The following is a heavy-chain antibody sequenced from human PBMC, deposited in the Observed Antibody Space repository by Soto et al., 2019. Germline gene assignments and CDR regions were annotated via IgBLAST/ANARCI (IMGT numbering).Heavy chain of an antibody. Sequence: EVQLLESGGGLAQPGGSLRLSCAASGFTFSSYSMNWVRRAPGKGLEWVSAFSAGGGDNTHYADSVKGRFTISRDNSKTNLFVQMNSLRAEDTARYYCAREAGYDRGAYHYEGMDYWGQGPLVTVSS. CDR1: GFTFSSYS. CDR2: FSAGGGDNT. J-gene: IGHJ4*02. CDR3: AREAGYDRGAYHYEGMDY. D-gene: IGHD3-22*01. V-gene: IGHV3-23*01.